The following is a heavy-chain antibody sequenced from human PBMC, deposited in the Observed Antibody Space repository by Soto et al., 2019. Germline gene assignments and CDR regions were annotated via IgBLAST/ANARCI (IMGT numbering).Heavy chain of an antibody. CDR1: GGSISSYY. CDR3: ARHSTRAGVATIDY. V-gene: IGHV4-59*08. J-gene: IGHJ4*02. Sequence: QVQLQESGPGLVKPSETLSLTRTVSGGSISSYYWSWIRQPPGKGLEWIGYIYYSGSTNYNPSLKSRVTISVDTSKNQFSLKLSSVTAADTAVYYCARHSTRAGVATIDYWGQGTLVTVSS. CDR2: IYYSGST. D-gene: IGHD5-12*01.